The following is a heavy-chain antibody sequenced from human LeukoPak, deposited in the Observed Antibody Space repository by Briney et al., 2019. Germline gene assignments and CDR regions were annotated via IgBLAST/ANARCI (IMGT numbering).Heavy chain of an antibody. CDR1: GFTFSSTG. CDR3: AKSGYNRFDY. CDR2: INDSGGST. Sequence: PGKSLRLSCTASGFTFSSTGMHWVRQAPGKGLEWVSAINDSGGSTYYADSVKGRFTISRDNSKNTLYLQMNSLRAEDTAVYYCAKSGYNRFDYWGQGTLVTVSS. V-gene: IGHV3-23*01. J-gene: IGHJ4*02. D-gene: IGHD5-24*01.